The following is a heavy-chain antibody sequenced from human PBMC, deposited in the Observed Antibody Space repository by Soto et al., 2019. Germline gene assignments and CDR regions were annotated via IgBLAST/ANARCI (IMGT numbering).Heavy chain of an antibody. Sequence: DVQLVESGGGLVQSGGSLRLSCRASGFTLSDYEMHWVRQAPGTGLEWVSYISTGSSTIYYADSVKGRFTISRDNANKSLFLEMNSLRPEDTAVYYCARVRAGAANGYYGMDVLGQGTTVTVSS. D-gene: IGHD1-26*01. CDR1: GFTLSDYE. V-gene: IGHV3-48*03. CDR2: ISTGSSTI. J-gene: IGHJ6*02. CDR3: ARVRAGAANGYYGMDV.